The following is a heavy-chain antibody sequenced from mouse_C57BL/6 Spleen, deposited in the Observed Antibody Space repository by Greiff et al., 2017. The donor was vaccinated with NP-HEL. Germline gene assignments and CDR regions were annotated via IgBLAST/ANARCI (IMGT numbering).Heavy chain of an antibody. V-gene: IGHV5-4*01. J-gene: IGHJ4*01. CDR1: GFTFSSYA. Sequence: EVQLVESGGGLVKPGGSLKLSCAASGFTFSSYAMSWVRQTPEKRLEWVATISDGGSYTYYPDNVKGRFTISRDNAKNNLYLQMSHLKSEDTAMYYCAIYYGYSYAMDYWGQGTSVTVSS. CDR3: AIYYGYSYAMDY. D-gene: IGHD2-2*01. CDR2: ISDGGSYT.